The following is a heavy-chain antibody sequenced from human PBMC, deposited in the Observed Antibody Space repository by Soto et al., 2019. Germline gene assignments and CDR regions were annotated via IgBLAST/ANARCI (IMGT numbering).Heavy chain of an antibody. CDR2: FDPEDGET. D-gene: IGHD4-4*01. CDR1: GYTLTELS. CDR3: ATDQDERVAGMTTPYYYMDV. J-gene: IGHJ6*03. Sequence: ASVKVSCKVSGYTLTELSMHWVRQAPGKGLEWMGGFDPEDGETIYAQKFQGRVTMTEDTSTDTAYMELSSLRSEDTAVYYCATDQDERVAGMTTPYYYMDVWGKGTTVTVSS. V-gene: IGHV1-24*01.